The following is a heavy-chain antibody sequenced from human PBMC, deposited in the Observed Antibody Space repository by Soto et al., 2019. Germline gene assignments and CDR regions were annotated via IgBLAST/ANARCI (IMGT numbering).Heavy chain of an antibody. V-gene: IGHV3-53*01. D-gene: IGHD2-21*02. CDR1: GFTVSSNY. Sequence: PGGSLRLSCAASGFTVSSNYMSWVRQAPGKGLEWVSVIYSGGSTYYADSVKGRFTISRDNSKNTLYLQMNSLRAEDTAVYYCARVLAYCGGDCYSGAFDIWGQGTMVTVSS. CDR2: IYSGGST. J-gene: IGHJ3*02. CDR3: ARVLAYCGGDCYSGAFDI.